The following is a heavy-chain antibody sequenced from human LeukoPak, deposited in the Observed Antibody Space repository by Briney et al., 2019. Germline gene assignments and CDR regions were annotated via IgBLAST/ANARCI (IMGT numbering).Heavy chain of an antibody. Sequence: SQTLSLTCAISGDSVSGNSAAWNWIRQSPSRGLEWLGRTYYRSKWYNDYAISVKSRITINPDTSKNQFSLQLDSVTPDDTAVYYCAREGTRAAAGTEIDYWGQGTLVTVSS. V-gene: IGHV6-1*01. CDR2: TYYRSKWYN. CDR1: GDSVSGNSAA. D-gene: IGHD6-13*01. J-gene: IGHJ4*02. CDR3: AREGTRAAAGTEIDY.